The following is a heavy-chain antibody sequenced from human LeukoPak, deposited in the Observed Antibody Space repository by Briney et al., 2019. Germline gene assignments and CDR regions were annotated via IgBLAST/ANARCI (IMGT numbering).Heavy chain of an antibody. J-gene: IGHJ5*02. CDR1: GGTFSSYA. CDR2: IIPIFGTA. CDR3: AGVLDCSGGSCYSLFDP. Sequence: SVKVSCKASGGTFSSYAISWVRQAPGQGLEWMGGIIPIFGTANYAQKFQGRVTITADESTSTAYMELSSLRSEDTAVYYCAGVLDCSGGSCYSLFDPWGQGTLVTVSS. V-gene: IGHV1-69*13. D-gene: IGHD2-15*01.